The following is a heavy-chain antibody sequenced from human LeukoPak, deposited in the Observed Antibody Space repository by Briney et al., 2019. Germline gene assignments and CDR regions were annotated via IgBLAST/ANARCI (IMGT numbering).Heavy chain of an antibody. Sequence: ASVKVACKASVYTFTSYYMYWVRQAPGQGLEWMGIINPSGGSTSYAQKFQGRVTMTRDMSTSTVYMELSSLRAEDTAVYYCARDYYGSGSYGDWGQGTLVTVSS. V-gene: IGHV1-46*01. CDR3: ARDYYGSGSYGD. CDR2: INPSGGST. CDR1: VYTFTSYY. D-gene: IGHD3-10*01. J-gene: IGHJ4*02.